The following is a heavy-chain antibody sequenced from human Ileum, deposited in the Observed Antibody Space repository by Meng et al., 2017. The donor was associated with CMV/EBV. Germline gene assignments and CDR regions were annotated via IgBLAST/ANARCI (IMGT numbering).Heavy chain of an antibody. CDR1: GGSISSGDYY. Sequence: CTVSGGSISSGDYYWSSIRQPPGKGLEWIGYIYYSGSTYYNPSLKSRVTISVDTSKNQFSLKLSSVTAADTAVYYCARVSASSCSFDPWGQGTLVTVSS. V-gene: IGHV4-30-4*08. D-gene: IGHD2-2*01. J-gene: IGHJ5*02. CDR2: IYYSGST. CDR3: ARVSASSCSFDP.